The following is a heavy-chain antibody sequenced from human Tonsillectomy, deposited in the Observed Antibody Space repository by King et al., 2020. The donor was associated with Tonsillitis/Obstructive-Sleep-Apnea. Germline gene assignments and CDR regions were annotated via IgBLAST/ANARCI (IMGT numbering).Heavy chain of an antibody. CDR1: GGSISSYY. J-gene: IGHJ4*02. D-gene: IGHD1-1*01. V-gene: IGHV4-59*01. CDR2: IYYSGST. Sequence: VPLQESGPGLVKPSETLSLTCTVSGGSISSYYWSWIRQPPGKGLEWIGYIYYSGSTNYNPSLKSRVTISVDTSKNQFSLKLSSVTAADTAVYYCARDKRAGTTFFDYWGQGTLVTVSS. CDR3: ARDKRAGTTFFDY.